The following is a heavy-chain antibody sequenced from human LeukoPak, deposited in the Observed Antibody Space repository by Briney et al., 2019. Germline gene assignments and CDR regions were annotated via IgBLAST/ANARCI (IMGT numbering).Heavy chain of an antibody. J-gene: IGHJ6*02. Sequence: GGSLRLSCAASGFTFSSYAMSWVRQAPGKGLEWVSAISGSGGSTYYADSVKGRFTISRDNSKNTLYLQMNSLRAEDTAVYYCAKSERSSWINGSYYYYGMDVWGQGTTVTVSS. D-gene: IGHD6-13*01. CDR1: GFTFSSYA. CDR3: AKSERSSWINGSYYYYGMDV. V-gene: IGHV3-23*01. CDR2: ISGSGGST.